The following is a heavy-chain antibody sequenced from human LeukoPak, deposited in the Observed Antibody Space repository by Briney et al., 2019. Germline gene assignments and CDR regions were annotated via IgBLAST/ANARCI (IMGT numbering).Heavy chain of an antibody. CDR3: ARGGPGYRSGWYNY. Sequence: PSETLSLTCAVYGGSFSGYYRSRIRQPPGKGLEWIGEINHSGSTNYNPSLKSRVTISVDTSKNQFSLKLSSVTAADTAVYYCARGGPGYRSGWYNYWGQGTLVTVSS. CDR2: INHSGST. D-gene: IGHD6-19*01. CDR1: GGSFSGYY. V-gene: IGHV4-34*01. J-gene: IGHJ4*02.